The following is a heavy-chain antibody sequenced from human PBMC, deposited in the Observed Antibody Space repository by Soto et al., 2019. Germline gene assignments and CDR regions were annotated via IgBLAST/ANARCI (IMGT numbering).Heavy chain of an antibody. CDR2: IYYSGST. CDR3: ARHRNDILTGYFYWFDP. D-gene: IGHD3-9*01. CDR1: GGSISSSSYY. J-gene: IGHJ5*02. Sequence: SETLSLTCTVSGGSISSSSYYWGWIRQPPGKGLEWIGSIYYSGSTYYNPSLKSRVTISVDTSKNQFSLKLSSVTAADTAVYYCARHRNDILTGYFYWFDPWGQGTLVTVSS. V-gene: IGHV4-39*01.